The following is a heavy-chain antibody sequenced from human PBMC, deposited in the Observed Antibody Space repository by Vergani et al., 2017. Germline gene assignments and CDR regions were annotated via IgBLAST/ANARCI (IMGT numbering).Heavy chain of an antibody. CDR1: GYSISRGYF. CDR2: FHHTGMT. Sequence: QVQLQESGPRLVKPSETLSLICSVSGYSISRGYFWGWIRRPPGKGLEWIASFHHTGMTYNNPSLKSRVTISVDTSKNLISLKLNSVTAADTALYYCARHGGSGNFYHLFDSWGQGTLVTVSS. V-gene: IGHV4-38-2*02. CDR3: ARHGGSGNFYHLFDS. D-gene: IGHD3-10*01. J-gene: IGHJ4*02.